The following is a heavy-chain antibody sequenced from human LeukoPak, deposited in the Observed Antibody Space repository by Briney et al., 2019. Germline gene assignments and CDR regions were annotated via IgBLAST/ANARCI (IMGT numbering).Heavy chain of an antibody. V-gene: IGHV3-21*01. CDR3: ARGALGMSGRIVDAFDI. CDR2: ISSSSSYI. D-gene: IGHD1-14*01. CDR1: GFTFSSYA. Sequence: GGSLRLSCAASGFTFSSYAMTWVRQAPGKGLEWVSSISSSSSYIYFVDSVKGRFTISRDNAKNSLYLQMSSLRAEDTAVYYCARGALGMSGRIVDAFDIWGQGTRVTVSS. J-gene: IGHJ3*02.